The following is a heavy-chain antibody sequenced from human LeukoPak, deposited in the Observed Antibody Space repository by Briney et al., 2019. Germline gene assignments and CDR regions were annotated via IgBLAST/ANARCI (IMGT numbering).Heavy chain of an antibody. Sequence: PGGSLRLSCAASGFTFSTYWMTWVRQAPGNGLEWVANIKQDGSAKYYVDSLRGRFSISRDNVKNSLFLQMNSLSAEDTAVYYCARCPYDSTGYYSVPSHLDYWGQGTLVTVSS. CDR3: ARCPYDSTGYYSVPSHLDY. V-gene: IGHV3-7*01. CDR2: IKQDGSAK. J-gene: IGHJ4*02. D-gene: IGHD3-22*01. CDR1: GFTFSTYW.